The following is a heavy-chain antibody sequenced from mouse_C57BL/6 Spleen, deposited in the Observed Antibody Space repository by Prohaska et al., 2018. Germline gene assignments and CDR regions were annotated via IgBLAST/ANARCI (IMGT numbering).Heavy chain of an antibody. V-gene: IGHV1-74*01. Sequence: WMHWVKQRPGQGLEWIGRIHPSDSDTNYNQKFKGKATLTVDKSSSTAYMQLSSLTSEDSAVYYCAIKGCYGSFDYWGQGTTLTVSS. CDR3: AIKGCYGSFDY. CDR2: IHPSDSDT. J-gene: IGHJ2*01. CDR1: W. D-gene: IGHD1-1*01.